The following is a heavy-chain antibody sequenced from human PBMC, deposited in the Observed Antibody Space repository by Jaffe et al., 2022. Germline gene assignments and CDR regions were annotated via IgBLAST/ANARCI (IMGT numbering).Heavy chain of an antibody. CDR3: ARTGQGSYGSGLI. CDR2: INHSGST. D-gene: IGHD3-10*01. CDR1: GGSFSGYY. V-gene: IGHV4-34*01. J-gene: IGHJ3*02. Sequence: QVQLQQWGAGLLKPSETLSLTCAVYGGSFSGYYWSWIRQPPGKGLEWIGEINHSGSTNYNPSLKSRVTISVDTSKNQFSLKLSSVTAADTAVYYCARTGQGSYGSGLIWGQGTMVTVSS.